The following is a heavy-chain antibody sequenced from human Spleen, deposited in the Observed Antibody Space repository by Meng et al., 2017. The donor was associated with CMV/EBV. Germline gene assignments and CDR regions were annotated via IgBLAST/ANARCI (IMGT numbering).Heavy chain of an antibody. J-gene: IGHJ5*02. CDR3: ARGIIVGATQFDP. CDR1: GGSFSGYY. Sequence: SQTLSLTCAVYGGSFSGYYWSWIRQPPGKGLEWIGEINHSGSTNYNPSLKSRVTISVDTSKNQFSLKLSSVTAADTAVYYCARGIIVGATQFDPWGQGTLVTVSS. CDR2: INHSGST. V-gene: IGHV4-34*01. D-gene: IGHD1-26*01.